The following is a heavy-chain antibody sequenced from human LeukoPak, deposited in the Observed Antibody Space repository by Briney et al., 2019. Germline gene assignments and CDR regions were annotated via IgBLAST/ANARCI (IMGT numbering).Heavy chain of an antibody. J-gene: IGHJ3*02. CDR3: ARRSGDDTFDI. CDR2: ISSSGGII. V-gene: IGHV3-48*03. CDR1: GFTFSSYE. D-gene: IGHD1-26*01. Sequence: GGSLRLSCAASGFTFSSYEMNWVRQAPGKGLEWVAYISSSGGIIYYADSVKGRFTISRDNAKNSLYMQMNSLRAEDTAVYYCARRSGDDTFDIWGQGTMVTVSS.